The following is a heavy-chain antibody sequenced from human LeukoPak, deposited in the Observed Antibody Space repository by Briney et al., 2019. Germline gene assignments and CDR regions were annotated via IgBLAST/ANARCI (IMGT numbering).Heavy chain of an antibody. J-gene: IGHJ3*02. CDR1: GFTFGDYA. CDR2: IRSKAYGGTT. V-gene: IGHV3-49*03. Sequence: PGGSLRLSCTASGFTFGDYAMSWFRQAPGKGLEWVGFIRSKAYGGTTEYAASVKGRFTISRDDSKSIAYLQMNSLRAEDTAVYYCAREAANEPRDILDAFDIWGQGTMVTVSS. D-gene: IGHD3-10*01. CDR3: AREAANEPRDILDAFDI.